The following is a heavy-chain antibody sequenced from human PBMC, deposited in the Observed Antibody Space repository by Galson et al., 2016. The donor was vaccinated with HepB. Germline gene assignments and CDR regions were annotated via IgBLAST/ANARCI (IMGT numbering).Heavy chain of an antibody. D-gene: IGHD3-10*01. J-gene: IGHJ4*02. V-gene: IGHV1-18*04. CDR1: GYKFNSYG. Sequence: SVKVSCKASGYKFNSYGITWVRQAPGHGLDWIGWIDPYTSNTNYAQKFQGRVTMTTDTSTRTVYMEMRLLRSDDTAVYYCAREVFFGSGGSYGTHTYFDQWGQGSLVTVSS. CDR2: IDPYTSNT. CDR3: AREVFFGSGGSYGTHTYFDQ.